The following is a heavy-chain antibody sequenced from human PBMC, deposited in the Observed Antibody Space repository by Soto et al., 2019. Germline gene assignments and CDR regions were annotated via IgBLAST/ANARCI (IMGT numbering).Heavy chain of an antibody. D-gene: IGHD2-2*01. Sequence: QVQLVQSGAEVKKPGSSVKVSCKASGGTFSSYTISWVRQAPGQGLEWMGRIIPILGIANYAQKFQGRVTITADKSTSTAYMELSSLGSEDTVVYYCARDLVEYCSSTSCYYGYWGQGTLVTVSS. CDR1: GGTFSSYT. CDR3: ARDLVEYCSSTSCYYGY. V-gene: IGHV1-69*08. CDR2: IIPILGIA. J-gene: IGHJ4*02.